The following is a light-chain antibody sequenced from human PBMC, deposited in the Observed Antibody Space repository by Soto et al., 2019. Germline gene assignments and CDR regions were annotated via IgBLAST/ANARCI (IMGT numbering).Light chain of an antibody. CDR1: VSNIGSNT. Sequence: QAVLTQPLSASGTPGQRVTISCSGSVSNIGSNTVNWYQHLPGTAPKLLIFSNSQRPSGVPDRFSGSKSGTSASLAISRLRSEDEADYYCAAWDDSLTGSYVFGAGTKLTVL. J-gene: IGLJ1*01. CDR3: AAWDDSLTGSYV. CDR2: SNS. V-gene: IGLV1-44*01.